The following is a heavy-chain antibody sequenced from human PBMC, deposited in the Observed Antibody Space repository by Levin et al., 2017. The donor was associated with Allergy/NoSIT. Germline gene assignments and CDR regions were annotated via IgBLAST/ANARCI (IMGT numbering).Heavy chain of an antibody. CDR3: AKGFYSSSWYSHYYDSSGYLDY. D-gene: IGHD3-22*01. CDR2: ISWNSGSI. V-gene: IGHV3-9*01. CDR1: GFTFDDYA. Sequence: GGSLRLSCAASGFTFDDYAMHWVRQAPGKGLEWVSGISWNSGSIGYADSVKGRFTISRDNAKNSLYLQMNSLRAEDTALYYCAKGFYSSSWYSHYYDSSGYLDYWGQGTLVTVS. J-gene: IGHJ4*02.